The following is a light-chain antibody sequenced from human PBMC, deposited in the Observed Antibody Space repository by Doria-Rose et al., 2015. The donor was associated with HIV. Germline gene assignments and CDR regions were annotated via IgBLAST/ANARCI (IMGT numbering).Light chain of an antibody. CDR2: GAS. CDR3: QQFDSFPRT. J-gene: IGKJ1*01. V-gene: IGKV1-9*01. CDR1: QGISRY. Sequence: TQTPSFLSASVGVRVTITCRASQGISRYLAWYQQRPVKAPTLLIFGASTLQSGFPSRFSCSGSVTEVTLTSSSLQPEDFATYYCQQFDSFPRTFGQGTKVELK.